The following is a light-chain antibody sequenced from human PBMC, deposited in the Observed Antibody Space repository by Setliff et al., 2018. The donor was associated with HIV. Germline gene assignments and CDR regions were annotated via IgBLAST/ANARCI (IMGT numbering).Light chain of an antibody. CDR3: SSYTTSSTYV. V-gene: IGLV1-44*01. CDR2: SNN. Sequence: QSALTQPPSASGTPGQRVTISCSGSSSNIGGNTVNWYQHLPGTAPKLLIYSNNKRPSGVPDRFSGSKSGTSASLAISGLRSADEADYYCSSYTTSSTYVFGTGTKVTVL. CDR1: SSNIGGNT. J-gene: IGLJ1*01.